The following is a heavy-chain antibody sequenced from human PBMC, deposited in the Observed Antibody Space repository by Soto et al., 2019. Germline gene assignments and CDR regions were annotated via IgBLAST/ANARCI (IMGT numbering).Heavy chain of an antibody. D-gene: IGHD3-22*01. Sequence: QVQLQQWGAGLFKPSETLCLTCAVYGGSFSGHSWTWIRQSPGKGLEWIGDINHSGRVNYSPSLKSRVTISLDTSKNQFSLTLSDVTAADTAMYYCSTRAYDTNGYYRFDPWGQGTLVTVSS. J-gene: IGHJ5*01. V-gene: IGHV4-34*01. CDR2: INHSGRV. CDR1: GGSFSGHS. CDR3: STRAYDTNGYYRFDP.